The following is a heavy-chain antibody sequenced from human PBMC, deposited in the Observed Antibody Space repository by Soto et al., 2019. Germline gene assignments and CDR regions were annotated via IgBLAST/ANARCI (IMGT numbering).Heavy chain of an antibody. CDR1: GYTFSTYG. V-gene: IGHV1-18*04. J-gene: IGHJ4*02. D-gene: IGHD2-2*01. CDR3: ARGVGYCSRSTWLIDY. Sequence: QVQLVQSGAEVKKPGASVKVSCKASGYTFSTYGISWVRQAPGQGLEWMGWISTFNGETRYAQKFRRRVTVTTDTSTTSGYMELRSLRSDDTAVYYCARGVGYCSRSTWLIDYWGQGTLVSVSS. CDR2: ISTFNGET.